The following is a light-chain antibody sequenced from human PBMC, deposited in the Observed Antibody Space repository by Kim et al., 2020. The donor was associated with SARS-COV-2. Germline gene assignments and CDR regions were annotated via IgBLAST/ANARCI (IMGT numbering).Light chain of an antibody. CDR2: DVS. CDR3: SSYTSINTRI. CDR1: SSDIGSYTF. Sequence: QSVLTQPASVSGSPGQSITISCTGTSSDIGSYTFVSWYQQHPGKAPKLMIYDVSRRPSGVSDRFSGSKSANTASLTISGLQAEDEADYYCSSYTSINTRIFGTGPRSPS. V-gene: IGLV2-14*03. J-gene: IGLJ1*01.